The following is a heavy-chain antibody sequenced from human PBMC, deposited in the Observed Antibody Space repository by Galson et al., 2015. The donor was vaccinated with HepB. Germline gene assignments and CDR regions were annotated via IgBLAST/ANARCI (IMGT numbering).Heavy chain of an antibody. CDR2: INSDGSST. CDR1: GFTFSSYW. D-gene: IGHD3-22*01. CDR3: ARGPPYYYDSSGYYHNWFDP. V-gene: IGHV3-74*01. Sequence: SLRLSCAASGFTFSSYWMHWVRQAPGKGLVWVSRINSDGSSTSYADSVKGRFTISRDNAKNTLYLQMNSLRAEDTAVYYCARGPPYYYDSSGYYHNWFDPWGQGTLVTVSS. J-gene: IGHJ5*02.